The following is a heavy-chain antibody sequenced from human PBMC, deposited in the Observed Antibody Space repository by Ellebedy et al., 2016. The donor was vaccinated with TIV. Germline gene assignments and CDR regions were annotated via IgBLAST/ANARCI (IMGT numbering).Heavy chain of an antibody. D-gene: IGHD3-10*01. CDR3: ARRWRVRGGLFDY. Sequence: SETLSLXCAVYGGSFSGYYWSWIRQPPGKGLEWIGEINHSGSTNYNPSLKSRVTISVDTSKNQFSLKLSSVTAADTAVYYCARRWRVRGGLFDYWGQGTLVTVSS. CDR2: INHSGST. V-gene: IGHV4-34*01. J-gene: IGHJ4*02. CDR1: GGSFSGYY.